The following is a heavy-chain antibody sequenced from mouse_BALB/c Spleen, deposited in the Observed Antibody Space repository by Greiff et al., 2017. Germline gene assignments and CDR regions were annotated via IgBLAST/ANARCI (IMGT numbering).Heavy chain of an antibody. CDR3: ARHDY. V-gene: IGHV1-87*01. Sequence: VQLVESGAELARPGASVKLSCKASGYTFTSYWMQWVKQRPGQGLEWIGAIYPGDGDTRYTQKFKGKATLTADKSSSTAYMQLSSLASEDSAVYYCARHDYWGQGTTLTVSS. CDR1: GYTFTSYW. CDR2: IYPGDGDT. J-gene: IGHJ2*01.